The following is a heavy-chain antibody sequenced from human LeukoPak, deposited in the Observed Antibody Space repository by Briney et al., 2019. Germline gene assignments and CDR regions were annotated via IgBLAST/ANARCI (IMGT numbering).Heavy chain of an antibody. D-gene: IGHD3-3*01. CDR2: ISGSGGST. V-gene: IGHV3-23*01. CDR1: GFTFSSYA. Sequence: GGSLRLSCAASGFTFSSYAMSWVRQAPGKGLEWVSAISGSGGSTYYADSVKGRFTISRDNSKNTLYLQMNSLRAEDTAVYYCAKDQDTYDFWSGYYLAYDYWGQGTLVTVSS. CDR3: AKDQDTYDFWSGYYLAYDY. J-gene: IGHJ4*02.